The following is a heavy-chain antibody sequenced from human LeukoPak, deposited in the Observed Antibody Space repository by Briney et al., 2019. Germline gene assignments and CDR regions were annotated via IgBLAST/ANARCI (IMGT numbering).Heavy chain of an antibody. CDR2: IYYSGST. V-gene: IGHV4-31*03. CDR1: GGSISSGGYY. J-gene: IGHJ4*02. D-gene: IGHD3-16*02. Sequence: SQALSLTCTVSGGSISSGGYYWSWIRQHPGKGLEWIGYIYYSGSTYYNPSLKSRVTISVDTSKNQFSLKLSSVTAADTAVYYCARGRLGDVWGSYPRNRPYYFDYWGQGTLVTVSS. CDR3: ARGRLGDVWGSYPRNRPYYFDY.